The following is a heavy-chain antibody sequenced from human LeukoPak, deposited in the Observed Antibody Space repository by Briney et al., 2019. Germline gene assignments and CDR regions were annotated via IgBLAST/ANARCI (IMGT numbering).Heavy chain of an antibody. D-gene: IGHD3-10*01. J-gene: IGHJ6*02. CDR3: AREFPWEYYSSGSFPYYYYGMDV. CDR2: ISYDGSNK. V-gene: IGHV3-30-3*01. Sequence: GRSLRLSCAASGFTFSSYAMHWVRQAPGKGLEWVAVISYDGSNKYYADSVKGRFTISRDNSKNTLYLQMNSLRAEDTAVYYCAREFPWEYYSSGSFPYYYYGMDVWGQGTTVTVSS. CDR1: GFTFSSYA.